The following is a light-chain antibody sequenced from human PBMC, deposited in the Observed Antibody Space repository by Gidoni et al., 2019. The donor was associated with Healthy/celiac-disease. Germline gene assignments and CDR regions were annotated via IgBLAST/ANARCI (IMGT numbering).Light chain of an antibody. J-gene: IGLJ2*01. Sequence: SELTQDPAVSVALGQTVRITCQGDSLRSYYDSWYQQKPGQPPVLVIYGKNNRPSGIPDRFSGSSSGNTASLTITGAQAEYEADYYCNSRDSSGNHQVFGGGTKLTVL. CDR2: GKN. CDR1: SLRSYY. V-gene: IGLV3-19*01. CDR3: NSRDSSGNHQV.